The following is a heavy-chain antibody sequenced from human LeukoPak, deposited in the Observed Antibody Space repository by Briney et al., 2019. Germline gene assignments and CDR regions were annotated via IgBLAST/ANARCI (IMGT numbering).Heavy chain of an antibody. V-gene: IGHV1-46*01. D-gene: IGHD3-22*01. CDR3: ARGGDPNYYDSSGSWGGIDY. CDR2: INPSGGST. CDR1: GYTFTSYY. Sequence: ASVKVSCKASGYTFTSYYMRWVRQAPGQGLEWMGIINPSGGSTSYAQKLQGRVTMTTDTSTSTAYMELRSLRSDDTAVYYCARGGDPNYYDSSGSWGGIDYWGQGTLVTVSS. J-gene: IGHJ4*02.